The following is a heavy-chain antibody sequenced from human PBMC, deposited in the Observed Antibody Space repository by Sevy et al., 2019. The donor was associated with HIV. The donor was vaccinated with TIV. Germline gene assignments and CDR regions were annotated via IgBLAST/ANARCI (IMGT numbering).Heavy chain of an antibody. CDR3: ARGRKTTEEWLEELDYYYGLDV. D-gene: IGHD2-8*01. J-gene: IGHJ6*02. V-gene: IGHV3-30*02. CDR1: GFSLTTSD. Sequence: GGSLRLSCAASGFSLTTSDMHWVRQAPGKGLEWVAYVRNDGSNKYYADSVRARFTISRDSPKNTLYLQMYSLRDEDTAIYYCARGRKTTEEWLEELDYYYGLDVWGQGTTVTVSS. CDR2: VRNDGSNK.